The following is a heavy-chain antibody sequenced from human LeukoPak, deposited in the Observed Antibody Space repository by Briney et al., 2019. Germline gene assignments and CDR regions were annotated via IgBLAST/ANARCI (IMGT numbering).Heavy chain of an antibody. D-gene: IGHD4-17*01. V-gene: IGHV1-2*04. CDR2: INPNSGGT. CDR3: ARDAEPDYGDSYYFDY. CDR1: GYTFTGYY. J-gene: IGHJ4*02. Sequence: ASVKGSCKASGYTFTGYYMHWVRLAPGQGLEWMGWINPNSGGTNYAQKFQGWVTMTRDTSISTAYMELSRLRSDDTAVYYCARDAEPDYGDSYYFDYWGQGTLVTVSS.